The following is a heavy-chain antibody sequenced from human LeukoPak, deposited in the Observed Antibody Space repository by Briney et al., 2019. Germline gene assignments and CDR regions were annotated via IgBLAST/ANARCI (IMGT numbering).Heavy chain of an antibody. CDR3: ARGYCSGGSCYSRRYYYYMDV. J-gene: IGHJ6*03. Sequence: SDTLSLTCTVSGGSFSSYDMSWIRQPPGQGLEWIGEINHSGSTNSNPSLKSRATISVGTSKNQFSLKLSSVTAADTAVYYWARGYCSGGSCYSRRYYYYMDVWGKGTTVTVSS. CDR2: INHSGST. D-gene: IGHD2-15*01. V-gene: IGHV4-34*01. CDR1: GGSFSSYD.